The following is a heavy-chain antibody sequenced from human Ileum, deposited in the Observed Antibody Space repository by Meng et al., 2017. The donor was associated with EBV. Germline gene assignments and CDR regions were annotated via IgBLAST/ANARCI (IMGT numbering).Heavy chain of an antibody. CDR1: GYSFTSYY. CDR3: ARGAYMYGSPQYFFDF. CDR2: INPSGGHT. D-gene: IGHD5-18*01. J-gene: IGHJ4*02. Sequence: QVQLVQSGSELKKPGASVKGSCKASGYSFTSYYIHWVRQAPGQGLEWMGIINPSGGHTRSAQKFQDRVTMTRDTSTSAVYMDVSSLRSEDTAVYYCARGAYMYGSPQYFFDFWRQGTLVNVSS. V-gene: IGHV1-46*01.